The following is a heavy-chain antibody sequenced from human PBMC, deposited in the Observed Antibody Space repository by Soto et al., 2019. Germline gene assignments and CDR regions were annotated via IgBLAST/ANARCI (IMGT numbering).Heavy chain of an antibody. V-gene: IGHV3-66*01. CDR1: GFTVNTNY. CDR2: IYSGGST. D-gene: IGHD4-17*01. J-gene: IGHJ4*02. CDR3: ARAKKAPGDYAFDY. Sequence: EVQLVESGGGLVQPGGSLRLSCAASGFTVNTNYMSWVRQAPGKGLEWVSVIYSGGSTYYADSVKGRFTISRDNSKNMLYLQMNSLRAEDSAVYYCARAKKAPGDYAFDYWGQGTLVTVSS.